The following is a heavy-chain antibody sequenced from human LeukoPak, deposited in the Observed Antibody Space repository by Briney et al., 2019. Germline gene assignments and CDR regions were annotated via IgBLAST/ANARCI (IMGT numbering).Heavy chain of an antibody. CDR1: GGTFSSYA. D-gene: IGHD3-16*01. V-gene: IGHV1-69*13. CDR2: IIPIFGTA. CDR3: ARYVLTRYYFDY. J-gene: IGHJ4*02. Sequence: SVKVSCKASGGTFSSYAISWVRQAPGQGLEWMGGIIPIFGTANYAQKFQGRVTITADESKSTAYMELSSLRSEDTAVYYCARYVLTRYYFDYWGQGTLVTVSS.